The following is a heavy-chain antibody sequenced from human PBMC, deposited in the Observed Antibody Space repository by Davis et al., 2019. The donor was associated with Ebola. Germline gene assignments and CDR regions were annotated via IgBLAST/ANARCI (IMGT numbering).Heavy chain of an antibody. CDR3: ARERYRDGSDYFFEQSH. CDR1: GYTFTTDA. Sequence: SVKVSCKASGYTFTTDAISWVRQAPGQGLDWMGGIIPVSGIPKYAQKFQGRVTITADESTSTVYMELSSLRSEDTAVYYCARERYRDGSDYFFEQSHWGQGTLVTVSS. D-gene: IGHD3-10*01. CDR2: IIPVSGIP. J-gene: IGHJ4*02. V-gene: IGHV1-69*13.